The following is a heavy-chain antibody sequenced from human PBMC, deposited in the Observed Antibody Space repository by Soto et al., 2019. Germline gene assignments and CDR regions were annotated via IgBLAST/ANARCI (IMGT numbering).Heavy chain of an antibody. J-gene: IGHJ6*02. CDR1: GYTFTSYG. CDR3: ARMSPNSSGWYVYYYYGMDV. CDR2: ISAYNGNT. Sequence: ASVKVSCKASGYTFTSYGISWVRQAPGQGLEWMGWISAYNGNTNYAQKLQGRVTMTTDTSTSTAYMELRSLRSDDTAVYYCARMSPNSSGWYVYYYYGMDVWGQGTTVTVS. D-gene: IGHD6-19*01. V-gene: IGHV1-18*01.